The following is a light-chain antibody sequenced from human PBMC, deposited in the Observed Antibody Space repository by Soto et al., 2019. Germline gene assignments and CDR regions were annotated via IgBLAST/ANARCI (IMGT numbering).Light chain of an antibody. CDR1: QSVSTS. V-gene: IGKV1-5*03. CDR2: KAS. CDR3: QQYNSYSRT. J-gene: IGKJ1*01. Sequence: DIQLTQSPSTLSASVGDRVTITCRASQSVSTSLAWYQQKPGKAPNLLIYKASTLESGVPSRFSGSGSGTEFTLTISSLQPDDFATYYCQQYNSYSRTFGQGT.